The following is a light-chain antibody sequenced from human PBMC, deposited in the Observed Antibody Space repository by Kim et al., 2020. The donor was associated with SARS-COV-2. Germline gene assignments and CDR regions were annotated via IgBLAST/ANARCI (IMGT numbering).Light chain of an antibody. V-gene: IGLV1-47*01. CDR2: RDN. J-gene: IGLJ3*02. Sequence: GQGVTIACSGSGSNLGNTLVFWYQQFPGTAPKLVIYRDNQRPSGVPDRFSGSKSATSASLAISGLRSGDEADYYCASWDHSLTGWVFGGGTQLTVL. CDR3: ASWDHSLTGWV. CDR1: GSNLGNTL.